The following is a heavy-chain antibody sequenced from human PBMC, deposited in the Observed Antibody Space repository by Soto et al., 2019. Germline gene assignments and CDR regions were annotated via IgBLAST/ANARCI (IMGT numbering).Heavy chain of an antibody. CDR1: DYYIISGDY. D-gene: IGHD3-22*01. CDR3: ARVGPWVPYYYDSSPYTFENWFDP. J-gene: IGHJ5*02. V-gene: IGHV4-38-2*02. Sequence: SVTMCVTCTVADYYIISGDYWGWIRQPPGKGLEWIGSIYHGGSTYYNPSLNSRVTLSIDMTNNHVSLILNSVTAADTAVYYCARVGPWVPYYYDSSPYTFENWFDPWGQGTLVTVSS. CDR2: IYHGGST.